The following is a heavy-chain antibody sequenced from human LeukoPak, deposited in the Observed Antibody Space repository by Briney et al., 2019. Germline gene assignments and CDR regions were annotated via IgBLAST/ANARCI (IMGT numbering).Heavy chain of an antibody. CDR2: ISSSSSYT. J-gene: IGHJ4*02. CDR1: GFTFSSYS. D-gene: IGHD3-22*01. Sequence: GGSLRLSCAASGFTFSSYSMNWVRQAPGKGLEWVSSISSSSSYTYYADSVKGRFTISRDNAKNSLYLQMNSLRAEDTAAYYCARGPSYYYDSSGYPFDYWGQGTLVTVSS. CDR3: ARGPSYYYDSSGYPFDY. V-gene: IGHV3-21*01.